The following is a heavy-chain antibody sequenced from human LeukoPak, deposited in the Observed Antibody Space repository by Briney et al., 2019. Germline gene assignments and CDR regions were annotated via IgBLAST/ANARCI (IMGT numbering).Heavy chain of an antibody. CDR3: ARVGTIVGATNYDY. V-gene: IGHV1-3*01. Sequence: ASVKVSCKASGYTFTSYAMHWVRQAPGQRLEWMGWINAGNGNTKYSQKFQGRVTITRDTSASTAYMELSSLRSEDTAVYYCARVGTIVGATNYDYWGQGTLVTVSS. CDR2: INAGNGNT. CDR1: GYTFTSYA. J-gene: IGHJ4*02. D-gene: IGHD1-26*01.